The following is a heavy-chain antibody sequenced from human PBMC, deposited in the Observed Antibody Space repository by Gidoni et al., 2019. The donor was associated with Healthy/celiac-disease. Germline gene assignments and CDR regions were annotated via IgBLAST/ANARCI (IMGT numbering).Heavy chain of an antibody. CDR2: IDPSDSYT. D-gene: IGHD3-10*01. CDR3: ARHGSGPDPRVRGVIQGDLDY. Sequence: EVQLVQSGAEVKKPGESLRISCKGSGYSFTSYWISWVRQMPGKGLEWMGRIDPSDSYTNYSPSFQGHVTISADKSISTAYLQWSSLKASDTAMYYCARHGSGPDPRVRGVIQGDLDYWGQGTLVTVSS. CDR1: GYSFTSYW. V-gene: IGHV5-10-1*03. J-gene: IGHJ4*02.